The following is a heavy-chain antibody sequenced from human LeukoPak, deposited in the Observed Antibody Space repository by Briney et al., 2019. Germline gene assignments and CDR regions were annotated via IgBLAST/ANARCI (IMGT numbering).Heavy chain of an antibody. CDR2: INPNSGGT. CDR1: GYIFTNYY. V-gene: IGHV1-2*02. D-gene: IGHD3-9*01. J-gene: IGHJ5*02. CDR3: ARERGNYDILTDYYEGNGFDP. Sequence: ASVKVSCKASGYIFTNYYIHWVRQAPGQGLEWMGWINPNSGGTNYAQKFQGTVTMTRDTSISTAYMELTRLRSDDTAVYYCARERGNYDILTDYYEGNGFDPWGQGTLVTVSS.